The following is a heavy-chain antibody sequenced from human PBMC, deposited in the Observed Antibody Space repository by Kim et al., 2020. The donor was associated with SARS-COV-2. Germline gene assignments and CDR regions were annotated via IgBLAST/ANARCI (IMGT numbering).Heavy chain of an antibody. CDR1: GFTVSSNY. CDR2: IYSGGST. Sequence: GGSLRLSCAASGFTVSSNYMSWVRQAPGKGLEWVSVIYSGGSTYYADSVKGRFTISRDNSKNTLYLQMNSLRAEDTAVYYCATLRVGYAAFDIWGQGTMVTVSS. D-gene: IGHD3-16*01. CDR3: ATLRVGYAAFDI. J-gene: IGHJ3*02. V-gene: IGHV3-66*04.